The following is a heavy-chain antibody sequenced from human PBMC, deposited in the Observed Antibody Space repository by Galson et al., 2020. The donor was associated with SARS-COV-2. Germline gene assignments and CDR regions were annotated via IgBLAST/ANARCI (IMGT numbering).Heavy chain of an antibody. CDR2: ITSTGNYT. V-gene: IGHV3-21*01. CDR1: GFTFSPYT. CDR3: AREFICGGDGYPLDD. Sequence: GGSLRLSCAASGFTFSPYTMTWVRQAPGKGLEWVSSITSTGNYTDYADSVKGRFTISRDNAKKSLYLQMNNLRAEDTAVYYCAREFICGGDGYPLDDWGQGTLVTVSS. D-gene: IGHD2-21*02. J-gene: IGHJ4*02.